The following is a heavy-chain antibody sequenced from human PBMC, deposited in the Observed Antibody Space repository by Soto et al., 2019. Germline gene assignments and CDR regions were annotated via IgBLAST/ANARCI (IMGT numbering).Heavy chain of an antibody. V-gene: IGHV1-18*01. Sequence: QVQLVQSGAEVKQPGASVKVSCKASGYTFTSYGISWVRQAPGQGLEWMGWISAYNGNTNYAQKLQGRVTMTTDTSTSTAYMELRSLRSDDTAVYYCARDKSGYSYGARFGYWGQGTLVTVSS. CDR2: ISAYNGNT. J-gene: IGHJ4*02. D-gene: IGHD5-18*01. CDR3: ARDKSGYSYGARFGY. CDR1: GYTFTSYG.